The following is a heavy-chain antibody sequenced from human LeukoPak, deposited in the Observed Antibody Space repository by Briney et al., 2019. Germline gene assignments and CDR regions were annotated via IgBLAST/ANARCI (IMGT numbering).Heavy chain of an antibody. CDR1: GGSISSSSYY. V-gene: IGHV4-39*01. Sequence: SETLSLTCTVSGGSISSSSYYWGWIRQPPGKGLEWIGSIHYSGSTYYNPSLRSRVTISVDPSKNQFSLKLSSLTDADTAVYYCARQLSSGWYFSNIWYFDLWGRGTLVTVSS. J-gene: IGHJ2*01. CDR2: IHYSGST. D-gene: IGHD6-19*01. CDR3: ARQLSSGWYFSNIWYFDL.